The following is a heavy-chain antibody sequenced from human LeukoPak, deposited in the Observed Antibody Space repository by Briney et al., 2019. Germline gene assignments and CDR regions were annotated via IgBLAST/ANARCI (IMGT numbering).Heavy chain of an antibody. CDR3: AKGPSSTTWCPFDY. CDR2: LTGSGDAT. CDR1: GFTFISYA. Sequence: PGGSLRHSCAASGFTFISYAMAWVRQAPGKGLEWVSVLTGSGDATYYADSVKGRFIITRDNSKNTLYLQINNLRAEDTAVYYCAKGPSSTTWCPFDYWGQGTLVTVSS. V-gene: IGHV3-23*01. J-gene: IGHJ4*02. D-gene: IGHD2-2*01.